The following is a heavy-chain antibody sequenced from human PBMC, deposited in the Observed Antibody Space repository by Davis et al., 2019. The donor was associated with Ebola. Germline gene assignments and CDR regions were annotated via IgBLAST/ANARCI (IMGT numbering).Heavy chain of an antibody. CDR1: GFTFSSYW. Sequence: HTGGSLRLSCAASGFTFSSYWMHWVRQAPGKGLVWVSRINSDGSSTSYADSVKGRFTISRDNAKNTLYLQMNSLRAEDTAVYYCARLGKTYYYDSSGYYTYWYFDLWGRGTLVTVSS. D-gene: IGHD3-22*01. J-gene: IGHJ2*01. V-gene: IGHV3-74*01. CDR3: ARLGKTYYYDSSGYYTYWYFDL. CDR2: INSDGSST.